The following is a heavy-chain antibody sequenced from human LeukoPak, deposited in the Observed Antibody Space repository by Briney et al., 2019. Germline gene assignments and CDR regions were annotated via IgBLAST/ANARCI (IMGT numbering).Heavy chain of an antibody. V-gene: IGHV4-59*01. CDR2: IYYSGST. CDR1: GGSFSSYY. CDR3: ARESGGSGCFDY. Sequence: SKPLSLTCTVSGGSFSSYYGAWIRKPPGKGLDGIGYIYYSGSTNYNPSLKSRVTISVDTSKNQFSLKLSSVTAADTAVYYCARESGGSGCFDYWGQGTLVTVSS. D-gene: IGHD6-19*01. J-gene: IGHJ4*02.